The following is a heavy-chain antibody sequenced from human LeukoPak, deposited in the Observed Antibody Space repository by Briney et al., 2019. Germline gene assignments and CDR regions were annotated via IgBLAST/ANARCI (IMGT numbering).Heavy chain of an antibody. Sequence: GRSLRLSCAASGFTFSSYGMHWVRQAPGKGLEWVAVIWYDGSNKYYADSVKGRFTISRDNSKNTLYLQMNSLRAEATAVYYCAREFVTMVRGVGVRAFDPWGQGTLVTVSS. D-gene: IGHD3-10*01. J-gene: IGHJ5*02. CDR2: IWYDGSNK. CDR1: GFTFSSYG. V-gene: IGHV3-33*01. CDR3: AREFVTMVRGVGVRAFDP.